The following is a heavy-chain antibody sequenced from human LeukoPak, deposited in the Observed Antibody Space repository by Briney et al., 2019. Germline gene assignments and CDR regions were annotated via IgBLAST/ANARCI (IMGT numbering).Heavy chain of an antibody. D-gene: IGHD4-17*01. V-gene: IGHV3-30-3*01. Sequence: GGSLRLSCAASGFTFSNYAMSWVRQAPGKGLEWVAVISYDGSNKYYADSVKGRFTISRDNSKNTLYLQMNSLRAEDTAVYYCASPLIYGDYEVYWGQGTLVTVSS. CDR3: ASPLIYGDYEVY. CDR2: ISYDGSNK. CDR1: GFTFSNYA. J-gene: IGHJ4*02.